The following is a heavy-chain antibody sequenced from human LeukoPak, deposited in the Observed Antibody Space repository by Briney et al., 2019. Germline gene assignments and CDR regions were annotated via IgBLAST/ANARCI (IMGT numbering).Heavy chain of an antibody. CDR2: ISSSSSTI. V-gene: IGHV3-48*04. J-gene: IGHJ3*02. D-gene: IGHD4-23*01. Sequence: GGSLRLSCAASGFTFSDYALGWVRQAPGKGLEWVSYISSSSSTIYYADSVKGRFTISRDNAKNSLYLQMNSLRAEDTAVYYCARTPGRLRWLGDAFDIWGQGTMVTVSS. CDR1: GFTFSDYA. CDR3: ARTPGRLRWLGDAFDI.